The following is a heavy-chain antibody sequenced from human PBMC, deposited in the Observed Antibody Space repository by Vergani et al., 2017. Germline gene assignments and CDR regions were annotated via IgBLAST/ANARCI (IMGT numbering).Heavy chain of an antibody. Sequence: EVQLVESGGGLVQPGGSLRLSCAASGFTFSSYWMHWVRQAPGKGLVWVSRINSDGSSTSYADSVKGRFTISRDNAKNTLYLQMNSLRAEDTAVYYCARDPRIMITFGGVETDYWGQGTLVTVSS. J-gene: IGHJ4*02. D-gene: IGHD3-16*01. V-gene: IGHV3-74*01. CDR2: INSDGSST. CDR3: ARDPRIMITFGGVETDY. CDR1: GFTFSSYW.